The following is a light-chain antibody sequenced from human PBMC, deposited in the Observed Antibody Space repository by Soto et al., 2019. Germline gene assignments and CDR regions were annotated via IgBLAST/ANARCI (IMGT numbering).Light chain of an antibody. V-gene: IGKV3-20*01. CDR2: GAS. CDR3: QQYGSSPVT. J-gene: IGKJ5*01. Sequence: EIVLTQSPGTRSLSPGERATLSCRVSQSVSSSYLAWYQQKPGQAPRLLIYGASSRATGIPDRFSGSGSGTDFTLTISRLEPEDFAVYFCQQYGSSPVTFGQGTRLEIK. CDR1: QSVSSSY.